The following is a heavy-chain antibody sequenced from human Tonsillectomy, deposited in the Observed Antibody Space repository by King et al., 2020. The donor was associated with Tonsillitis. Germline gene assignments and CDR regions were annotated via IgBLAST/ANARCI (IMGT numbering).Heavy chain of an antibody. J-gene: IGHJ6*02. CDR1: GGSISGHY. Sequence: QLQESGPGLVKPSETLSLTCTVSGGSISGHYWSWIRQPPGKGLEWIGYIYYSGSTKYNPSLTSRVTISVDTSKNQFSLKLSSVPAAATAVHDCVRDGGYCSGGSCSSGYYYFGMDVWGQGTTVTVSS. D-gene: IGHD2-15*01. CDR3: VRDGGYCSGGSCSSGYYYFGMDV. V-gene: IGHV4-59*11. CDR2: IYYSGST.